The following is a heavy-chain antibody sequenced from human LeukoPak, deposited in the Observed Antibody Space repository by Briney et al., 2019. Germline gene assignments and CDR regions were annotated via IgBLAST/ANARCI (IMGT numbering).Heavy chain of an antibody. CDR3: ARDLRRYYYEIYGMDV. D-gene: IGHD3-22*01. Sequence: GASVKVSCKASGGTFSSYAISWVRQAPGQGLEWMGRIIPILGIANYAQKFQGRVTITADKSTSTAYMELSSLRSEDTAVYYCARDLRRYYYEIYGMDVWGQGTTVTVSS. V-gene: IGHV1-69*04. CDR2: IIPILGIA. J-gene: IGHJ6*02. CDR1: GGTFSSYA.